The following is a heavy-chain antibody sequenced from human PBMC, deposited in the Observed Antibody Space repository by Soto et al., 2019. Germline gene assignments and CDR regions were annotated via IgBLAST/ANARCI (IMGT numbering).Heavy chain of an antibody. CDR1: GFTFSDAW. D-gene: IGHD3-3*01. V-gene: IGHV3-15*01. CDR2: TKRKSDGGTR. J-gene: IGHJ4*02. Sequence: EVQLVESGGGFVKPGGSLRLSCAASGFTFSDAWMTWVRQAPGKGLEWVGRTKRKSDGGTRDYAVALKERFTISRDDSINTLYLHINSLKTEDTAVYYCATVRRGYYLLFGNWGQGTLVTVSS. CDR3: ATVRRGYYLLFGN.